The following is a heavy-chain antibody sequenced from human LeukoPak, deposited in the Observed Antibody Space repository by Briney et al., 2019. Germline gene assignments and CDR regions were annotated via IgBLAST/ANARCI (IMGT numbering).Heavy chain of an antibody. D-gene: IGHD6-6*01. J-gene: IGHJ4*02. CDR2: ISAYNGNT. V-gene: IGHV1-18*01. CDR1: GYTFTSYG. Sequence: ASVKVSCKASGYTFTSYGISWVRQAPGQGLEWMGWISAYNGNTNYAQKFQGRVTMTRNTSISTAYMELSSLRSEDTAVYYCARGRGIAARRGNDYWGQGTLVTVSS. CDR3: ARGRGIAARRGNDY.